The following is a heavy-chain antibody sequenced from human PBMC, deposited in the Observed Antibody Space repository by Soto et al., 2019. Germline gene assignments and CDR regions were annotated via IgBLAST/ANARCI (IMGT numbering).Heavy chain of an antibody. J-gene: IGHJ6*02. Sequence: SETLSLTCTVSGGSISSYYWSWIRQPPGKGLEWIGYIYYSGSTNYNPSLKSRVTISVDTSKNQFSLKLSSVTAADTAVYYCARVKAAAGDVWGQGTTVTVSS. CDR1: GGSISSYY. V-gene: IGHV4-59*01. CDR3: ARVKAAAGDV. CDR2: IYYSGST. D-gene: IGHD6-13*01.